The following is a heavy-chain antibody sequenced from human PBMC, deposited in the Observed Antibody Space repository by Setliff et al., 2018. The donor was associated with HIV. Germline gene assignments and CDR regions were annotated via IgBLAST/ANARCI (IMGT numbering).Heavy chain of an antibody. V-gene: IGHV1-2*02. Sequence: ASVKVSCKTSGYIFIRYYIFWVRQAPGQGLEWMGNINPHTGVTKYAEKFQGRVTMTRDTSINTIYMELSRLRSDDTAVYYCARDLRDGFEEWFSTLDDGMDVWGQGAKVTVS. D-gene: IGHD3-3*01. CDR2: INPHTGVT. CDR3: ARDLRDGFEEWFSTLDDGMDV. J-gene: IGHJ6*02. CDR1: GYIFIRYY.